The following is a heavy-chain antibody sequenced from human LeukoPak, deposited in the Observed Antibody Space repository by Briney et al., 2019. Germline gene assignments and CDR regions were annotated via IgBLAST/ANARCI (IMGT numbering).Heavy chain of an antibody. CDR2: ITGTGTNP. D-gene: IGHD2-15*01. Sequence: GGSLRLSCAASGFTSSSYAMSWVRQAPGKGLEWVSTITGTGTNPYYADSMKGRFTISRDNSQDTVYLQLNGLRADDTAVYYCAKCISTLDGGDVFDIWGQGKMVTVSS. V-gene: IGHV3-23*01. CDR1: GFTSSSYA. CDR3: AKCISTLDGGDVFDI. J-gene: IGHJ3*02.